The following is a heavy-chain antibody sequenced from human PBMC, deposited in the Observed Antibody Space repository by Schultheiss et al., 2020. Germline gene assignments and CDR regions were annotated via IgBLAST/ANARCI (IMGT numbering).Heavy chain of an antibody. D-gene: IGHD5-18*01. CDR2: INHSGST. CDR3: ASLRGYNYGDAFDI. J-gene: IGHJ3*02. Sequence: SETLSLTCTVSGGSISSGGYYWSWIRQPAGKGLEWIGEINHSGSTNYNPSLKSRITISVDTSKNQFSLKLSSVTAADTAVYYCASLRGYNYGDAFDIWGQGTMVTVSS. CDR1: GGSISSGGYY. V-gene: IGHV4-61*10.